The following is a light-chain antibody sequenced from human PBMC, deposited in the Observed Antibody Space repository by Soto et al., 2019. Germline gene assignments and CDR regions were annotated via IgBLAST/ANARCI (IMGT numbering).Light chain of an antibody. CDR1: QSVSSN. V-gene: IGKV3-15*01. CDR2: GAS. J-gene: IGKJ1*01. Sequence: TVMTHSPVTLSVSPLERATLSCRASQSVSSNLAWYQQKPGQPPRLLIYGASTRVTGIPARFSGSGSGTEFTLTIGSLQSEDFALYYCQQYDKWPWTFGQGTKGDIK. CDR3: QQYDKWPWT.